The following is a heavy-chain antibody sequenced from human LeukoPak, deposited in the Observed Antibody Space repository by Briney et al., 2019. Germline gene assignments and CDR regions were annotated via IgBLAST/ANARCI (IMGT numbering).Heavy chain of an antibody. CDR3: AILPTYYDILTGYHKPYNWFDP. J-gene: IGHJ5*02. CDR2: IYYSGST. CDR1: GGSISSSSYY. V-gene: IGHV4-39*01. Sequence: SETLSLTCTVSGGSISSSSYYWGWIRQPPGKVLEWIGSIYYSGSTYYNPSLKSRVTISVDTSKNQFSLKLSSVTAADTAVYYCAILPTYYDILTGYHKPYNWFDPWGQGTLVTVSS. D-gene: IGHD3-9*01.